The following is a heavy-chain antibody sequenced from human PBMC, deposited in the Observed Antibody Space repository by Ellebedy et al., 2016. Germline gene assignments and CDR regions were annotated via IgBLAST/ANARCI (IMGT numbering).Heavy chain of an antibody. V-gene: IGHV1-18*01. CDR1: GYTFTIYG. J-gene: IGHJ6*02. CDR2: ISTYNGNT. D-gene: IGHD4-11*01. CDR3: ARDRETTITTSGHGMDV. Sequence: ASVKVSXXASGYTFTIYGISWVRQAPGQGLEWLGWISTYNGNTKYAQKLQGRVTMTTDTSTSTAYMELRSLRSDDTAVYYCARDRETTITTSGHGMDVWGQGTTVTVSS.